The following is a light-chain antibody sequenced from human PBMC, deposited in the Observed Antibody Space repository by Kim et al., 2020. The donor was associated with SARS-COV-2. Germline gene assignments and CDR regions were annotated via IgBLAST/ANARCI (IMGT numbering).Light chain of an antibody. CDR3: KQSFSSFTT. CDR2: TAS. CDR1: QAIDRR. J-gene: IGKJ5*01. Sequence: AFVGDTVTITCRASQAIDRRLNWYQQKSGKAPKLLIYTASSLHSGVPSRFTGSGSGTDYTLTISGLQPEDFATYYCKQSFSSFTTFGKGTRLEIK. V-gene: IGKV1-39*01.